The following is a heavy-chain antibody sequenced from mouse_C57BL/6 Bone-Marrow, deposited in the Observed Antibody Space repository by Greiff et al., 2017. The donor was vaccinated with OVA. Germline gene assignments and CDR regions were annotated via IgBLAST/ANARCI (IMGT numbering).Heavy chain of an antibody. J-gene: IGHJ3*01. D-gene: IGHD4-1*01. CDR1: GFTFSDYY. Sequence: EVKLVESAGGLVQPGRSMKLSCTASGFTFSDYYMAWVRQVPEKGLEWVANINYDGSSTYYLDSLKSRFIISRDNAKNILYLQMSSLKSEDTATYYCARAGPWFAYWGQGTLVTVSA. V-gene: IGHV5-16*01. CDR3: ARAGPWFAY. CDR2: INYDGSST.